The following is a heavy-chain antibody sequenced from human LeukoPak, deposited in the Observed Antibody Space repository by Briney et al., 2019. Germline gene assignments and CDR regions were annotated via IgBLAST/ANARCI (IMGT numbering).Heavy chain of an antibody. V-gene: IGHV3-7*03. D-gene: IGHD4-17*01. CDR3: AKRATVTTFGHCDY. Sequence: GGSLRLSCAASGFTFSSYWMSWVRQAPGKGLEWVANIKQDGSEKYYVDSVKGRFTISRDNSKDTLYLQMNSVRAEDTAVYYCAKRATVTTFGHCDYWGQGTLVTVSS. J-gene: IGHJ4*02. CDR2: IKQDGSEK. CDR1: GFTFSSYW.